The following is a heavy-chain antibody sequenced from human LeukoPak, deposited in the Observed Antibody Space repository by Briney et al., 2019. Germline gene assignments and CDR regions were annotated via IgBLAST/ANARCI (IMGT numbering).Heavy chain of an antibody. CDR1: GFTFGSYA. CDR3: ARRARKHGGMDV. Sequence: PGGSLRLSCAASGFTFGSYAMSWVRQPPGKGLEWIGSIYYSGSTYYNPSLKSRVTISVDTSKNQFSLKLSSVTAADTAVYYCARRARKHGGMDVWGQGTTVTVSS. CDR2: IYYSGST. V-gene: IGHV4-39*01. J-gene: IGHJ6*02. D-gene: IGHD6-6*01.